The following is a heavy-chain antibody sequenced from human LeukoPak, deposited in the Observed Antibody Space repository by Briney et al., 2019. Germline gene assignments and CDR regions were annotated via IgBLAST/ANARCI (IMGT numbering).Heavy chain of an antibody. Sequence: PSETLSLTCAVSGGSISSTSYYWAWIRQPPGKGLEWIGTNNYSGRTYPNPSLKSRATMSVDTSRNQFSLKLSSVDAADTAVYYCAKAGVRYFDSSGLYAFDFWGQGTTVTVSS. J-gene: IGHJ3*01. D-gene: IGHD3-22*01. CDR3: AKAGVRYFDSSGLYAFDF. CDR1: GGSISSTSYY. CDR2: NNYSGRT. V-gene: IGHV4-39*01.